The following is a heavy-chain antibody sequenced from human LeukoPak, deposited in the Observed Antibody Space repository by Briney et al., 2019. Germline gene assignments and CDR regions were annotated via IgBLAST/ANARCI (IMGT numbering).Heavy chain of an antibody. V-gene: IGHV4-4*07. CDR2: IYTSGST. CDR3: ARSPHIWFAERGWFDP. D-gene: IGHD3-10*01. J-gene: IGHJ5*02. Sequence: PSETLSLTCTVSGNSFGDYYWSWIRQPAGKGLEWIGRIYTSGSTTYNPSLKSRVTMSVDTSKSQFSLKLSSVTAADTAVYFCARSPHIWFAERGWFDPWGQGTLVTVSS. CDR1: GNSFGDYY.